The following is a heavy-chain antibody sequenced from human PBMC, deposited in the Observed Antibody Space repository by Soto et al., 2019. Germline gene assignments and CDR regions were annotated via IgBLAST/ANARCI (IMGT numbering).Heavy chain of an antibody. J-gene: IGHJ3*02. V-gene: IGHV3-53*01. D-gene: IGHD2-15*01. CDR1: GFIVSGIF. Sequence: PGGSLRLSCAASGFIVSGIFMTWVRQVRDRVSEGGRFTISRDNSKNTLYLQMNSLRAEDTAVYYCAKWCAGGGSCYYDAFDIWGQGTMVTVSS. CDR3: AKWCAGGGSCYYDAFDI.